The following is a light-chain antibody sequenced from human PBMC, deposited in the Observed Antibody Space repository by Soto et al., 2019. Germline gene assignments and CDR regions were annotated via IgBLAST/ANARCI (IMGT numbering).Light chain of an antibody. CDR3: QQYNSYST. V-gene: IGKV1-5*03. Sequence: DIQMTQSPSTLSASVGDRVTITCRASQSISSWLAWYQQKPGKAPNLLIHKASSLESGVPSRFSGSGSGTEFTLTISSLQPDDCATYYCQQYNSYSTFGQGTKMEIK. CDR2: KAS. CDR1: QSISSW. J-gene: IGKJ1*01.